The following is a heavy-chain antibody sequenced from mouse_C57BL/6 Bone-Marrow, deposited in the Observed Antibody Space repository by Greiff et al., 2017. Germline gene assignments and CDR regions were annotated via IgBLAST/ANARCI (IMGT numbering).Heavy chain of an antibody. J-gene: IGHJ3*01. Sequence: QVQLQQPGAELVKPGASVKLSCKASGYTFTSYWMHWVKQRPGQGLEWIGMIHPNSGSTNYNEKFKSKATLTVDKSSSTAYMQLSSLTSEDSAVYYCARTPALTGTGFAYWGQGTLVTVSA. CDR2: IHPNSGST. V-gene: IGHV1-64*01. CDR1: GYTFTSYW. CDR3: ARTPALTGTGFAY. D-gene: IGHD4-1*01.